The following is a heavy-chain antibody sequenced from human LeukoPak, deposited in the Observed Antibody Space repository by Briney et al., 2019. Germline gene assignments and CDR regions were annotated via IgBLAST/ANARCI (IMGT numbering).Heavy chain of an antibody. V-gene: IGHV3-23*01. CDR1: GFTFSSYA. CDR2: ISDSGAAT. Sequence: PGGSLRLSCAASGFTFSSYAMSWVRQAPGKGLEWVSAISDSGAATYYADSVKGRFTISRDNSKNTLYLHMNSLRADDTAVYYCAKVDIPMGRLINSWGQGTLVSVSS. CDR3: AKVDIPMGRLINS. J-gene: IGHJ4*02. D-gene: IGHD5-18*01.